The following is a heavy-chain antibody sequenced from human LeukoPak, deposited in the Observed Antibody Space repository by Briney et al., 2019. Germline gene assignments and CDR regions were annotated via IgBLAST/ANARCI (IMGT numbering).Heavy chain of an antibody. Sequence: ASVKVSCKASGYTFTSHGISWVRQAPGQGLEWMGWISAYNGNTNYAQKLQGRVTMTTDTSTSTAYMELRSLRSDGTAVYYCARVSHRGNWFDPWGQGTLVTVSS. CDR1: GYTFTSHG. CDR3: ARVSHRGNWFDP. J-gene: IGHJ5*02. CDR2: ISAYNGNT. V-gene: IGHV1-18*01.